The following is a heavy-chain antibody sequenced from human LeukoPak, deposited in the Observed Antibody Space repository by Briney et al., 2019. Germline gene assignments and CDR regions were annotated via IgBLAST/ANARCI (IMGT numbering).Heavy chain of an antibody. CDR2: ISTSGAST. CDR3: AIMHPYYDGSGYWVQ. CDR1: GFTFSSYA. D-gene: IGHD3-22*01. Sequence: PGGSLRLSCAASGFTFSSYAMSWVRQAPGKGLEWVSGISTSGASTSNADSVKGRFTIPRDNPRNTLYMQMNSLRAEDTALYYCAIMHPYYDGSGYWVQWGQGTLVTVSS. J-gene: IGHJ4*02. V-gene: IGHV3-23*01.